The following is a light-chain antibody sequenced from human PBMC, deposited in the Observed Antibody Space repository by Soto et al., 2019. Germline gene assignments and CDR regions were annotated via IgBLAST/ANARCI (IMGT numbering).Light chain of an antibody. Sequence: QSALTQPASVSGSPGQSITISCTGTSSDVGGYIYVSWYQQHPGKAPKLMIYDVTSRPSGVSYRFSGSKSGNTASLTISGLRAGDGADYYCSSYTPSSSFFFETG. CDR2: DVT. J-gene: IGLJ1*01. CDR1: SSDVGGYIY. CDR3: SSYTPSSSFF. V-gene: IGLV2-14*01.